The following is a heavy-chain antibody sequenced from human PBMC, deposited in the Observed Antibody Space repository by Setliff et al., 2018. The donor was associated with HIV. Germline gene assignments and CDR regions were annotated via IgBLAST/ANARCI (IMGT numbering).Heavy chain of an antibody. Sequence: PSETLSLTCAVYGGSFSAYYWTWIRQPPGKGLEWIGGISHGGSTSYNPSLKSRVTISLDTSKNQFSLNLTSVTAADTAVYYCARLGGFWSQGSLVTVSS. CDR1: GGSFSAYY. CDR2: ISHGGST. D-gene: IGHD1-26*01. J-gene: IGHJ4*02. V-gene: IGHV4-34*01. CDR3: ARLGGF.